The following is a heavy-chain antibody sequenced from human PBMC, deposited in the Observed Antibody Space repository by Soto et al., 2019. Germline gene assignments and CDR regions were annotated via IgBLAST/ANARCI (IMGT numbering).Heavy chain of an antibody. Sequence: QITLKESGPTLVKPTQTLTLTCTFSGFSVSTSGVGVAWIRQPPGKALEWLALIYWDDDKRYSPFLQSRVTITKDTSKNQVVLTMTNMDPVDPATYYCAHKGGRGAGMDVWGQGTTVTVSS. J-gene: IGHJ6*02. CDR3: AHKGGRGAGMDV. CDR1: GFSVSTSGVG. D-gene: IGHD2-15*01. CDR2: IYWDDDK. V-gene: IGHV2-5*02.